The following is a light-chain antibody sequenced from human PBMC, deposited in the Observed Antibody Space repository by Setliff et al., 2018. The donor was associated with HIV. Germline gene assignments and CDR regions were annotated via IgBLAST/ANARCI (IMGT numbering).Light chain of an antibody. CDR2: EVS. Sequence: ALAQPASVSGSPGQSITISCTGTSSDVGGYNYVSWYRQHPGKAPKLMIYEVSNRPSGVSNRLSGSKSGNTASLTISGLQAEDEADYYCSSYTSSSTLVVFGGGTQLTVL. CDR3: SSYTSSSTLVV. V-gene: IGLV2-14*01. J-gene: IGLJ2*01. CDR1: SSDVGGYNY.